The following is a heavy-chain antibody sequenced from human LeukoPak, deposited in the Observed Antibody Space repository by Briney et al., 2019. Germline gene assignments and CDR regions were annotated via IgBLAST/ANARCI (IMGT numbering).Heavy chain of an antibody. V-gene: IGHV4-59*08. CDR2: IYYSGST. CDR3: ARHYYESSGYSAFDY. D-gene: IGHD3-22*01. Sequence: SETLSLTCTVSGGSISSYYWSWIRQPPGKGLEWIGYIYYSGSTNYNPSLKSRVIISVDTSKNQFSLKLSSVTAADTAVYYCARHYYESSGYSAFDYWGQGTLVTVSS. J-gene: IGHJ4*02. CDR1: GGSISSYY.